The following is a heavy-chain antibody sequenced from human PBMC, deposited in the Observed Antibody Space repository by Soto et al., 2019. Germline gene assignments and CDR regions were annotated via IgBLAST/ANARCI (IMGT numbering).Heavy chain of an antibody. V-gene: IGHV4-39*01. Sequence: SETLSLTCTVSGGSISSSSYYWGWIRQPPGKGLEWIGSIYYSGSTYYNPSLKSRVTISVDTSKNQFSLKLSSVTAADTAVYYCVRHLKDYGDDAFDIWGQGSMVTGSS. D-gene: IGHD4-17*01. CDR2: IYYSGST. J-gene: IGHJ3*02. CDR3: VRHLKDYGDDAFDI. CDR1: GGSISSSSYY.